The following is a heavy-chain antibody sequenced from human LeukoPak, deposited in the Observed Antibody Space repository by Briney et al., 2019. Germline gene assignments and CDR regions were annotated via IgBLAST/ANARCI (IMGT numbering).Heavy chain of an antibody. CDR2: INHSGST. D-gene: IGHD3/OR15-3a*01. V-gene: IGHV4-34*01. Sequence: SETLSLTCAVYGGSFSGYYWSWIRQPPGKGLEWIGEINHSGSTNYNPSLKSRVTISVDTSKNQFSLKLSSVTAADTAVYYCARVMFGLNDYWDQGTLVTVSS. CDR1: GGSFSGYY. CDR3: ARVMFGLNDY. J-gene: IGHJ4*02.